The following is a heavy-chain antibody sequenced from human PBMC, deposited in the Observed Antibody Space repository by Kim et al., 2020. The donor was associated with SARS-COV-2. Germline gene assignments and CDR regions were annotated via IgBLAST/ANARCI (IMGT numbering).Heavy chain of an antibody. CDR2: IYYSGST. D-gene: IGHD4-17*01. Sequence: SETLSLTCTVSGGSISSSSYYWGWIRQPPGKGLEWIGSIYYSGSTYYNPSLKSRVTISVDTSKNQFSLKLSSVTAADTAVYYCATDPREEYGGPPSWYYYYYGMDVWGQGTTVTVSS. CDR1: GGSISSSSYY. CDR3: ATDPREEYGGPPSWYYYYYGMDV. J-gene: IGHJ6*02. V-gene: IGHV4-39*01.